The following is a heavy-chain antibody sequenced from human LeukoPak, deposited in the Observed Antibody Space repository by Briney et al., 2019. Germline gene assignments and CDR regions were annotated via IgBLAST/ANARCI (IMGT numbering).Heavy chain of an antibody. J-gene: IGHJ5*02. V-gene: IGHV3-21*01. Sequence: GGSLRLSCAASGFTFSHYAMSWVRQAPGKGLEWVSSISSSSSYIYYADSVKGRFTISRDNAKNSLYLQMNSLRAEDTAVYYCAREAGPYLGGWFDPWGQGTLVTVSS. CDR2: ISSSSSYI. D-gene: IGHD2/OR15-2a*01. CDR3: AREAGPYLGGWFDP. CDR1: GFTFSHYA.